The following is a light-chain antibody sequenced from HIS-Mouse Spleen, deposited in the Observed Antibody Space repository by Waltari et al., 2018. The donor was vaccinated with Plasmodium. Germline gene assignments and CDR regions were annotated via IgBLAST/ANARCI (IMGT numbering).Light chain of an antibody. Sequence: SYGLPQPPSLPLSPGQAPRITCLGAPFPTHKPYLYQQKSGQAPVLVIYEDSKRPSGIPGRFSGSSSGTMATLTISGAQVEDEADYYCYSTDSSGNHRVFGGGTKLTVL. J-gene: IGLJ3*02. CDR2: EDS. CDR3: YSTDSSGNHRV. V-gene: IGLV3-10*01. CDR1: PFPTHK.